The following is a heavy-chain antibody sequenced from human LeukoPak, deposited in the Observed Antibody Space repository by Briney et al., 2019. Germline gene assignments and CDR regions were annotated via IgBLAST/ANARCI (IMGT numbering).Heavy chain of an antibody. D-gene: IGHD3-3*01. CDR2: ISSSSSYI. V-gene: IGHV3-21*01. CDR1: GFTFSSYS. CDR3: ARDRFEYDFWSGCYQNNWFDP. Sequence: GGSLRLSCAASGFTFSSYSMNWVRQAPGKGLEWVSSISSSSSYIYYADSVKGRFTISRDNAKNSLYLQMNSLRAEDTAVYYCARDRFEYDFWSGCYQNNWFDPWGQGTLVTVSS. J-gene: IGHJ5*02.